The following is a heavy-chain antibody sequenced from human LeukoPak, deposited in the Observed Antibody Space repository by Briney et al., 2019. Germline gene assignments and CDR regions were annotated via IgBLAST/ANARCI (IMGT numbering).Heavy chain of an antibody. Sequence: KPSETLSLTCTVSGGSISSSSYYWGWIRQPPGKGLEWIGSIYYSGSTYYNPSLKSRVTISVDTSKNQFSLKLSSVTAADTAVYYCARLPGGYSTIAGNWFDPWGQGTLVTVSS. CDR1: GGSISSSSYY. V-gene: IGHV4-39*01. J-gene: IGHJ5*02. D-gene: IGHD2-2*01. CDR2: IYYSGST. CDR3: ARLPGGYSTIAGNWFDP.